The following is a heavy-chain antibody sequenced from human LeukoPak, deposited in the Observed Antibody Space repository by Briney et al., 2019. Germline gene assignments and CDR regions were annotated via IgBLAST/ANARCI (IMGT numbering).Heavy chain of an antibody. CDR2: INPNSGGT. D-gene: IGHD4-17*01. Sequence: ASVRVSCKASGYTFTGYYMHWVRQAPGQGLEWMGWINPNSGGTNYAQKFQGRVTMTRDTSISTAYMELSRLRSDDTAVYYCATRGPRYGAGYYYYYMDVWGKGATVTVSS. J-gene: IGHJ6*03. CDR3: ATRGPRYGAGYYYYYMDV. CDR1: GYTFTGYY. V-gene: IGHV1-2*02.